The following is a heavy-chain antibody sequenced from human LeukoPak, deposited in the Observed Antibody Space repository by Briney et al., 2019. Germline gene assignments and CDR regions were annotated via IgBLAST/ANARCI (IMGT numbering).Heavy chain of an antibody. J-gene: IGHJ5*02. D-gene: IGHD6-13*01. Sequence: GGSLRLSCAPSGFTLDDYDISGVRDAPRGGLECVSGINWNGGSTGYADSVKGRFTISRDNAKNSLYLQMNSLRAEDTALYYCARARVYSSSWYGRAFDPWGQGALVTVSS. CDR3: ARARVYSSSWYGRAFDP. V-gene: IGHV3-20*04. CDR1: GFTLDDYD. CDR2: INWNGGST.